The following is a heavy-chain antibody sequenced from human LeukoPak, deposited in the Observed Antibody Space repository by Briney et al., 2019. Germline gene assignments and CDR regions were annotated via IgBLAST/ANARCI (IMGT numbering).Heavy chain of an antibody. J-gene: IGHJ6*02. CDR2: IIPIFGTA. D-gene: IGHD3-10*01. V-gene: IGHV1-69*13. CDR1: GGTFSRYA. CDR3: ARESNSGEYPGWAPYYYYYGMDV. Sequence: ASGKVSCQASGGTFSRYAISWVRQAPGHGLEWMGGIIPIFGTANYAQKFQGRVTITADESTSTACMELSSLRSEDTAVYYCARESNSGEYPGWAPYYYYYGMDVWGQGTTVTVSS.